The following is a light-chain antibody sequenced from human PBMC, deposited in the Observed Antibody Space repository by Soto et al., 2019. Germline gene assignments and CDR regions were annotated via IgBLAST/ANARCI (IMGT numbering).Light chain of an antibody. V-gene: IGLV2-14*03. CDR1: STDVGDFNY. J-gene: IGLJ2*01. Sequence: QSALTQPASVSGSPGRSVTISCTGTSTDVGDFNYVSWYQHHPGRAPKLIIYDVTNRPSGISYRFSASKSGRTASLTISGLQAEDEGDYYCSSYSSSTTHVVFGGGTKLTVL. CDR2: DVT. CDR3: SSYSSSTTHVV.